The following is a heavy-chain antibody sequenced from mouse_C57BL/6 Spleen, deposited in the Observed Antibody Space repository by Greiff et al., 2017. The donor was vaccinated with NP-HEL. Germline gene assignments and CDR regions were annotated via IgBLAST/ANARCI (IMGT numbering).Heavy chain of an antibody. CDR2: INYDGSST. D-gene: IGHD4-1*01. V-gene: IGHV5-16*01. CDR3: ARGLTGNFDY. J-gene: IGHJ2*01. Sequence: EVQLVESEGGLVQPGSSMKLSCTASGFTFSDYYMAWVRQVPEKGLEWVANINYDGSSTYYLDSLKSRFIISRDNAKNILYLQMSSLKSEDTATYYCARGLTGNFDYWGQGTTLTVSP. CDR1: GFTFSDYY.